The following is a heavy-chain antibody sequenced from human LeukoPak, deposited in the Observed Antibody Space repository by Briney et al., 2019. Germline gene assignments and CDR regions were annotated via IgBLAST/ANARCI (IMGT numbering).Heavy chain of an antibody. V-gene: IGHV1-2*02. CDR3: AREYYDSSGRKHAFDI. D-gene: IGHD3-22*01. CDR2: IDPDSGGT. Sequence: ASVKVSCKASGYTFIGYYMHWVRQATGQGLERMGRIDPDSGGTSYAQKFQGRVTMTRDTSISTAYMELSRLRSDDTAVYYCAREYYDSSGRKHAFDIWGQGTMVTVSS. CDR1: GYTFIGYY. J-gene: IGHJ3*02.